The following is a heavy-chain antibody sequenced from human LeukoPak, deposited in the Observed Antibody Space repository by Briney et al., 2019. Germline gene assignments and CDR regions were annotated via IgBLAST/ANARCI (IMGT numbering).Heavy chain of an antibody. CDR1: SGSISGYY. V-gene: IGHV4-59*12. J-gene: IGHJ3*02. CDR2: IYYTGKP. CDR3: ARGSSSSWYDAFDI. D-gene: IGHD6-13*01. Sequence: SETLSLTCTVSSGSISGYYWGWIRQPPGGTLEYIGHIYYTGKPDYNPSLKSRVTMSVDTSKNQFSLRLSSVTAADTAVYYCARGSSSSWYDAFDIWGQGTMVTVSS.